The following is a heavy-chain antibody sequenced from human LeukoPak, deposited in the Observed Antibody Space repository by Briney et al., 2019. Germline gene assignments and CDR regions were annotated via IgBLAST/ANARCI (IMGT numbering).Heavy chain of an antibody. Sequence: SVKVSCKASGGTFSSYAINWVRQAPGQGLEWMGGIIPIFGTAHYAQKFQDRLTITTDESTSTAYMELSSLRSGDTAVYYCARSSDIVVVTGQQPLDYWGQGTLVTVSS. CDR2: IIPIFGTA. V-gene: IGHV1-69*05. CDR3: ARSSDIVVVTGQQPLDY. CDR1: GGTFSSYA. J-gene: IGHJ4*02. D-gene: IGHD2-21*02.